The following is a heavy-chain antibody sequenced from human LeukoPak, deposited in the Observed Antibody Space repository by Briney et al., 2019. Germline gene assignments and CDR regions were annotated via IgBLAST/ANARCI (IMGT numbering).Heavy chain of an antibody. CDR2: IYYSGST. D-gene: IGHD1-26*01. Sequence: KPSETLSLTCTVSGGSISSYYWSWIRQPPGKGLEWIGYIYYSGSTNYNPSLKSRVTISVDTSKNQFSLKLSSVTAADTAVYYCARGASGSYFWFAPWGQGTLVTVSS. V-gene: IGHV4-59*01. CDR1: GGSISSYY. J-gene: IGHJ5*02. CDR3: ARGASGSYFWFAP.